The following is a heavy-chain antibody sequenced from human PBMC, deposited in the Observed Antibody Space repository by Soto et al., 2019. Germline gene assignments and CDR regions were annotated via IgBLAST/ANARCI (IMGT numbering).Heavy chain of an antibody. CDR2: ISGSGGST. CDR3: ARHGGGYSAFDV. D-gene: IGHD3-22*01. V-gene: IGHV3-23*01. CDR1: GFTFSSYA. Sequence: GGSLRLSCAAYGFTFSSYAMSWVRQAPGKGLEWVSAISGSGGSTYYAEYVKGRFTISKDNSKNTLYLQMSRLRAEDTAVYYCARHGGGYSAFDVWGQGTMVTVSS. J-gene: IGHJ3*01.